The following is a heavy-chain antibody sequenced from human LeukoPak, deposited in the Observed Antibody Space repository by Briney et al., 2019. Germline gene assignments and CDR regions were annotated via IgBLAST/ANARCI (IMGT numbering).Heavy chain of an antibody. D-gene: IGHD2-2*01. V-gene: IGHV4-34*01. J-gene: IGHJ5*02. CDR3: ARHWISGTSFPYGNWFDP. Sequence: SETLSLTCAVYGGSFSGYYWSWIRQPPGKGLEWIGEINHSGSTNYNPSLKSRVTISVDTSKNQFSLKLSSVTAADTAVYYCARHWISGTSFPYGNWFDPWGQGTLVTVSS. CDR2: INHSGST. CDR1: GGSFSGYY.